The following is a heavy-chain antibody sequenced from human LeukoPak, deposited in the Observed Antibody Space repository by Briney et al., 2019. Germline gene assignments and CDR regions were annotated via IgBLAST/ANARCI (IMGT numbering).Heavy chain of an antibody. V-gene: IGHV3-72*01. D-gene: IGHD4-17*01. CDR3: ANWDNGDYEGHFDY. J-gene: IGHJ4*02. CDR2: SRNKASSYTT. CDR1: GFKFSDHY. Sequence: GGSLRLSCAASGFKFSDHYIDWVRQAPGKGLEWVGRSRNKASSYTTEYAASVEGRFTISRDVSESSLYLQMNSLRAEDTAVYYCANWDNGDYEGHFDYWGQGTLVTVSS.